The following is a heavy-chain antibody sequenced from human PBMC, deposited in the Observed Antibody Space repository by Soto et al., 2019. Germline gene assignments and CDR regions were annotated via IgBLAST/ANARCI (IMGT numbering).Heavy chain of an antibody. D-gene: IGHD6-19*01. CDR3: AKASDYYTMDV. CDR2: TNPKSGAT. J-gene: IGHJ6*02. Sequence: QAQLVQSGAEVKKSGASVKVSCRASGYTFTDYFVHWVRQAPRQGPEWVGWTNPKSGATKYAPKFQGWVTMTSDTSISTAYMEVSSLKSDDTAVYYCAKASDYYTMDVWGQGTPVTVSS. V-gene: IGHV1-2*04. CDR1: GYTFTDYF.